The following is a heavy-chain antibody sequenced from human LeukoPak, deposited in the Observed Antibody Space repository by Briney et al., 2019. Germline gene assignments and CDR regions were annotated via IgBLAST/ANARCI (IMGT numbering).Heavy chain of an antibody. J-gene: IGHJ5*02. V-gene: IGHV3-11*04. CDR1: GFTFSDYY. CDR3: ARGADGVSSNSRGWFDP. CDR2: ISSSGSTI. Sequence: MPGGSLRLSCAASGFTFSDYYMSWIRQAPGKGLEWVSYISSSGSTIYYADSVRGRFTISRDNAKNSLYLQMNSLRAEDTAVYSCARGADGVSSNSRGWFDPWGQGTLVTVSS. D-gene: IGHD2-15*01.